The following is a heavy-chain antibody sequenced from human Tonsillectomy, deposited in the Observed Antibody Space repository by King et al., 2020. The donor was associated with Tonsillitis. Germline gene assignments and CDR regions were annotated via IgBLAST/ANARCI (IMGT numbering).Heavy chain of an antibody. D-gene: IGHD2-15*01. CDR1: GYTFTSYG. V-gene: IGHV1-18*04. CDR3: ARYYSDFVGDWFDP. CDR2: ISPYNGSR. J-gene: IGHJ5*02. Sequence: QLVQSGAEVKKPGASVKVSCKASGYTFTSYGVTWVRQAPGQGLEWMGWISPYNGSRSYAQKFQGRVTVTTDTSTSTAYMELRSLGFDDTAVYYCARYYSDFVGDWFDPWGQGTLVTVSS.